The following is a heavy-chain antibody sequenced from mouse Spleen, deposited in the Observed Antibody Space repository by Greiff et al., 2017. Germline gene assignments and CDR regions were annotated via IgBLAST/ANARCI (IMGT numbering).Heavy chain of an antibody. J-gene: IGHJ1*03. CDR3: ARGGPTMATTGYWYFDV. CDR2: IHPNSGST. Sequence: QVQLQQPGAELVKPGASVKLSCKASGYTFTSYWMHWVKQRPGQGLEWIGMIHPNSGSTNYNEKFKSKATLTVDKSSSTAYMQLSSLTSEDSAVYYCARGGPTMATTGYWYFDVWGTGTTVTVSS. V-gene: IGHV1-64*01. CDR1: GYTFTSYW. D-gene: IGHD2-9*01.